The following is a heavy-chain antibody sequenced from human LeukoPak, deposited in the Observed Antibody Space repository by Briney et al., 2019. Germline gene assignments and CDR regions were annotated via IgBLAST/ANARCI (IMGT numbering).Heavy chain of an antibody. D-gene: IGHD1-14*01. CDR3: ARDKAYNSFDL. J-gene: IGHJ5*02. Sequence: PGGSLRLSXAASGITFSSYWMTWVRQAPGKGLEWVANIKGDGSAKNYVDFVKGRFTISRDNAKNALYLQMNSLRVEDTAVYYYARDKAYNSFDLWGQGTLVIVSS. V-gene: IGHV3-7*01. CDR1: GITFSSYW. CDR2: IKGDGSAK.